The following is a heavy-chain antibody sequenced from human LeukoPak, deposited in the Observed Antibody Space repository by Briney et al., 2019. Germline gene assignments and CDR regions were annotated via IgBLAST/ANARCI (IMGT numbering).Heavy chain of an antibody. V-gene: IGHV4-59*01. Sequence: SETLSLTCTVSGGSISSYYWSWIRQPPGKGLEWIGYIYYTGSTNYNPSLKSRVTISVDTSKNQFSLRLSSVTAADTAVYYCASGQFLVSNDYWGQGILVTVSS. J-gene: IGHJ4*02. CDR1: GGSISSYY. CDR2: IYYTGST. CDR3: ASGQFLVSNDY. D-gene: IGHD5/OR15-5a*01.